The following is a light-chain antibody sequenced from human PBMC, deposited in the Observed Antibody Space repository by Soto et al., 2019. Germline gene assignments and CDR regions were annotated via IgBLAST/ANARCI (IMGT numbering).Light chain of an antibody. CDR2: GAS. Sequence: DIPMTQSPSSLSASVGDIVTITCRARRIIGTDLNWYQQKSGKAPKLLIYGASSLQSGVPSRVTRSGSGTDFTLTISSLQPEACATYYCQESYSIPYTFGQGNKLEIK. V-gene: IGKV1-39*01. CDR1: RIIGTD. J-gene: IGKJ2*01. CDR3: QESYSIPYT.